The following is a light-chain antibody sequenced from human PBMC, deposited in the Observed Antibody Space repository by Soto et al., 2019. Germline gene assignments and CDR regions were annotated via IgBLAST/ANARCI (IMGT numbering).Light chain of an antibody. Sequence: IQMTQSPSTLSSSVGDRVTITCWASQSISSWLAWYQQKPGKAPKLLIYAASSLQSGVPSRFSGSGSETDFTLTISSLQPEDFATYSCQHSTTWTFGQGTKVDIK. CDR1: QSISSW. V-gene: IGKV1-39*01. CDR3: QHSTTWT. J-gene: IGKJ1*01. CDR2: AAS.